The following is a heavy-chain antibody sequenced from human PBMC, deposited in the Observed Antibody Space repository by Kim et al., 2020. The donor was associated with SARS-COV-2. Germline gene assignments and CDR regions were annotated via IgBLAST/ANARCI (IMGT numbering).Heavy chain of an antibody. J-gene: IGHJ6*02. D-gene: IGHD3-9*01. CDR3: ARAPPPNYDILTGPPKGGMDV. Sequence: SETLSLTCAVYGGSFSGYYWSWIRQPPGKGLEWIGEINHSGSTNYNPSLKSRVTISVDTSKNQFSLKLSSVTAADTAVYYCARAPPPNYDILTGPPKGGMDVWGQGATVTVSS. CDR2: INHSGST. V-gene: IGHV4-34*01. CDR1: GGSFSGYY.